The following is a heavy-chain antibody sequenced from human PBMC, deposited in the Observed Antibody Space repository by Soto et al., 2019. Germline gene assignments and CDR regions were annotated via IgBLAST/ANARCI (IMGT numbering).Heavy chain of an antibody. Sequence: EVQLVESGGDLVQPGGSLRLSCVASGFTFSRFWMSWVRQAPGRGLEWVAKINQDGSAKFYVDSVKGRFTISRENAKNALYLQMNSLRAEDTAVYYCAGTAVAWGQGTLVTVSS. J-gene: IGHJ4*02. CDR3: AGTAVA. CDR1: GFTFSRFW. CDR2: INQDGSAK. D-gene: IGHD5-18*01. V-gene: IGHV3-7*05.